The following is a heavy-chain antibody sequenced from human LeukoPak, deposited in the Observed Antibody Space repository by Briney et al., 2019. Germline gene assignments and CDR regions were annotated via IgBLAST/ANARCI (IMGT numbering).Heavy chain of an antibody. D-gene: IGHD6-13*01. V-gene: IGHV3-21*01. J-gene: IGHJ4*02. Sequence: TGGSLRLSCAASGFTFSSYSMNWVRQAPGKGLEWVSSISSSSSYIYYADSVKGRFTISRDNAKNSLYLQMNSLRAEDTAVYYCAAPQYSSSWYPPYYWGQGTLVTVSS. CDR1: GFTFSSYS. CDR2: ISSSSSYI. CDR3: AAPQYSSSWYPPYY.